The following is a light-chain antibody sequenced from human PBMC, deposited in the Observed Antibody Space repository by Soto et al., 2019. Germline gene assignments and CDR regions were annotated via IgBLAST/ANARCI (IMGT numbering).Light chain of an antibody. CDR2: GAS. Sequence: KHSPATLSVSPGERATLSCRASQSVSNNYLAWYQQKPGQAPRLLIYGASTRATGIPARFSGSGSGTDFTLTISRLEPEDFVVYYCQQYGSSLRVTFGQGTRLEIK. CDR3: QQYGSSLRVT. CDR1: QSVSNNY. V-gene: IGKV3-20*01. J-gene: IGKJ5*01.